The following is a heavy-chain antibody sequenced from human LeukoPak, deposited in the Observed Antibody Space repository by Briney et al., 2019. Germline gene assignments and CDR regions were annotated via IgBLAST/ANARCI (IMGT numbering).Heavy chain of an antibody. J-gene: IGHJ6*02. V-gene: IGHV3-30*03. D-gene: IGHD1-1*01. Sequence: GGSLRLSCAASGFTFSSYGMHWVRQAPGKGLEWVAVISYDGSNKYYADSVKGRFTISRDNSKNTLYLQMNSLRAEDTAVYYCARDGSGNYGKDVWGQGTTVTVSS. CDR1: GFTFSSYG. CDR2: ISYDGSNK. CDR3: ARDGSGNYGKDV.